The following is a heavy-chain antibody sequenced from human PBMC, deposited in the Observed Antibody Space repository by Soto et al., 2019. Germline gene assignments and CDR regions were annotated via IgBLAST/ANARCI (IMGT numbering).Heavy chain of an antibody. CDR2: ISGSGGST. J-gene: IGHJ4*02. D-gene: IGHD2-21*02. Sequence: WSSLRLSCAASGLTFSSYAMSWVRQAPGKVLEWVSAISGSGGSTYYADSLKGRFTISRDNSKNTLYLQMNSLRAEDTAVYYCANIIVVVTATQSGYYFDYWGQGTLVTVSS. CDR3: ANIIVVVTATQSGYYFDY. CDR1: GLTFSSYA. V-gene: IGHV3-23*01.